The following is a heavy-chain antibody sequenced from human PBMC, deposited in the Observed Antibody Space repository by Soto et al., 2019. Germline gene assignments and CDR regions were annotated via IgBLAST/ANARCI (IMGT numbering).Heavy chain of an antibody. CDR1: ENSFSSYW. J-gene: IGHJ4*02. CDR2: IDPRDSYT. CDR3: ARLGYDSSGYPSIPEY. Sequence: PGDSLKISCKGSENSFSSYWITWVRQMPGKGLQWMGRIDPRDSYTDYSPSFQGHVSISADKSISTAYLQWSSLMAADSAMYYCARLGYDSSGYPSIPEYWGQGTQVTDSS. V-gene: IGHV5-10-1*01. D-gene: IGHD3-22*01.